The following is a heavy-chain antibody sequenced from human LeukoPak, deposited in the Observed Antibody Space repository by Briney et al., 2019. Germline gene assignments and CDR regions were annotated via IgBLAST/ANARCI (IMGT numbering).Heavy chain of an antibody. CDR1: GGSISSYY. CDR2: IYYSGST. Sequence: KSSETLSLTCTVSGGSISSYYWGWIRQPPGKGLEWIGSIYYSGSTYYNPSLKSRVTISVDTSKNQFSLKLSSVTAADTAVYYCARGQVLRRYYYDSSGYYLAWGQGTLVTVSS. CDR3: ARGQVLRRYYYDSSGYYLA. J-gene: IGHJ4*02. D-gene: IGHD3-22*01. V-gene: IGHV4-39*07.